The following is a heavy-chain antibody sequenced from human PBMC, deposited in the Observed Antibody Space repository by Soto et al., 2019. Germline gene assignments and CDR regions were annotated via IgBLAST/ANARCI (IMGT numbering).Heavy chain of an antibody. Sequence: QVQLVESGGGVVQPGRSLRLSCAASGFTFSSYGMHWVRQAPGKGLEWVAVISYDGSNKNYADSVKGRFTISRDNSKNTLYLQMNSLGAEDTAVYYCAILAGGYDPYYYYGMAVWGQGTTVTVSS. V-gene: IGHV3-30*03. CDR1: GFTFSSYG. CDR2: ISYDGSNK. CDR3: AILAGGYDPYYYYGMAV. D-gene: IGHD5-12*01. J-gene: IGHJ6*02.